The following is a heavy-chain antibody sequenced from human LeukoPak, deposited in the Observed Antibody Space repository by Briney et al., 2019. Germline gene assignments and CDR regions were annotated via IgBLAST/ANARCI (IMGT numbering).Heavy chain of an antibody. V-gene: IGHV4-59*01. CDR2: IYYSGST. CDR3: ARDKVNWYFDL. CDR1: GSSISSYY. J-gene: IGHJ2*01. Sequence: KPSETLSLTCTVAGSSISSYYWSWIRQPPGKGLEWIGYIYYSGSTNYNPSLKSRVTISVDTSKNQFSLKLSSVTAADTAVYYCARDKVNWYFDLWGRGTLVTVSS.